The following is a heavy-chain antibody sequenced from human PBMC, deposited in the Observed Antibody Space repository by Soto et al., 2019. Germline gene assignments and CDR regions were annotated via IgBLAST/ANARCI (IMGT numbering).Heavy chain of an antibody. CDR2: IIPIFGTA. CDR1: GGTFSSYA. J-gene: IGHJ6*02. Sequence: QVQLVQSGAEVKKPGSSVKVSCKASGGTFSSYAISWVRQAPGQGLEWMGGIIPIFGTADYAQKFQGRVTITADESTGTAYRELSGGRAGDRAVYYCASHCGGDCYSRSPPYYYYGMDVWGQGTTVTVSS. V-gene: IGHV1-69*12. CDR3: ASHCGGDCYSRSPPYYYYGMDV. D-gene: IGHD2-21*02.